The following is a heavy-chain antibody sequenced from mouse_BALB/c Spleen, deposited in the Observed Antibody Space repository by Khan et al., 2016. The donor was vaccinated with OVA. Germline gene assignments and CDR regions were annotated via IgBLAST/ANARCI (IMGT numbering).Heavy chain of an antibody. CDR2: IYPSDSYT. CDR1: GYTFTSYW. J-gene: IGHJ4*01. V-gene: IGHV1-69*02. D-gene: IGHD2-1*01. Sequence: QVQLKQSGAELVRPGASVKLSCKTSGYTFTSYWINWVKQRPGQGLEWIGNIYPSDSYTNYNQNFKDKATLTVDKSSSTAYMQLSSPTSEDSAVYYCTRSDGNYYTMDYWGQGTSVTVSS. CDR3: TRSDGNYYTMDY.